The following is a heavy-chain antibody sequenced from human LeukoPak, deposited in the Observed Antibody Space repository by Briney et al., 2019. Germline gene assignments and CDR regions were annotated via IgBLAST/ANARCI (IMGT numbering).Heavy chain of an antibody. CDR2: INPNSGGT. D-gene: IGHD7-27*01. Sequence: ASVKVSCKASGYTFTGYYMHWVRQAPGQGLEWMGWINPNSGGTNYAQKFQGRVTMTRDTSISTAYMELSRLRSEDTAVYYCARTNWGSRAWFDPWGQGTLVTVSS. CDR1: GYTFTGYY. V-gene: IGHV1-2*02. J-gene: IGHJ5*02. CDR3: ARTNWGSRAWFDP.